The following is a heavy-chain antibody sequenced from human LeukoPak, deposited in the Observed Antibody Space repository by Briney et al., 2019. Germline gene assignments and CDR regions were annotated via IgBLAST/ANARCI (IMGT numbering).Heavy chain of an antibody. CDR3: AKDWSAAH. J-gene: IGHJ4*02. CDR2: ISVGGAIT. Sequence: GGSLRLSCAASGFTFTNYAMTWVRQATGKGLEWVSAISVGGAITHYADSVRGRFTISRDDSKKTLYLQMSSLRAEDTAVYYCAKDWSAAHWGQGTLVTVSS. V-gene: IGHV3-23*01. D-gene: IGHD2-15*01. CDR1: GFTFTNYA.